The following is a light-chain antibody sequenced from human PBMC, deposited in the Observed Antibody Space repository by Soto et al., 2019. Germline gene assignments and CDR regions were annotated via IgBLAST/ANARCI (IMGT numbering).Light chain of an antibody. CDR2: AAT. Sequence: DIQMTQSPSSLSASVGDRVTVTCRTSQNIYNYLHWYQQRPGKAPKLLIYAATSVQSGVPSRFSGSGSGTDFTLTISSLHPEDFATYYCQPTHSTPVTFGQGTRLDVK. V-gene: IGKV1-39*01. CDR1: QNIYNY. J-gene: IGKJ5*01. CDR3: QPTHSTPVT.